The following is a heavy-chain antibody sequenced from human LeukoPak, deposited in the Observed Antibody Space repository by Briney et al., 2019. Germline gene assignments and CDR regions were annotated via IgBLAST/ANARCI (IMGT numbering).Heavy chain of an antibody. V-gene: IGHV3-7*01. CDR1: GLTFTDFW. CDR3: SSRDSGRSPRAY. D-gene: IGHD2-15*01. J-gene: IGHJ4*02. Sequence: GGSLRLSCAASGLTFTDFWMNWVRLTPGRGLEWLANINPDGNEKYYVDSVKGRFAISRDNAKNEVYLEMNSLRAEDTGVYYCSSRDSGRSPRAYWGQGTLVSVSS. CDR2: INPDGNEK.